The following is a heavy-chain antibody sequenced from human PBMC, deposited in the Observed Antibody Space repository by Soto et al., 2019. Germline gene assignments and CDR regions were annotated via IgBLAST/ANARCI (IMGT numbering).Heavy chain of an antibody. D-gene: IGHD1-26*01. J-gene: IGHJ3*02. Sequence: PGGSLRLSCAASEFTFSDYYMNWIRQAPGKGLEWISHISSSGTYTSYADSVRGRFTISRDNAKNSVYLQMHSLRAEDTALYYCARFRSPSTNTWDVFDIWGQRSMVT. V-gene: IGHV3-11*03. CDR3: ARFRSPSTNTWDVFDI. CDR1: EFTFSDYY. CDR2: ISSSGTYT.